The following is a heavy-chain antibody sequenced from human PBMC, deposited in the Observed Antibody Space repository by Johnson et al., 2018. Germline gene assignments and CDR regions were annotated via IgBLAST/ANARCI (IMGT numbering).Heavy chain of an antibody. CDR1: GYSFTSYW. Sequence: EVQLVESGAEVKKPGESLKISCKGSGYSFTSYWIGWVRQMPGKGLEWMGIIYPGDSDTRYSPSFQGQATTPADKSISTPYLQWSSLKASDTAMHYCARHTRDSSGYSSDYYGMDVWGQGTTVTVSS. CDR2: IYPGDSDT. D-gene: IGHD3-22*01. J-gene: IGHJ6*02. V-gene: IGHV5-51*01. CDR3: ARHTRDSSGYSSDYYGMDV.